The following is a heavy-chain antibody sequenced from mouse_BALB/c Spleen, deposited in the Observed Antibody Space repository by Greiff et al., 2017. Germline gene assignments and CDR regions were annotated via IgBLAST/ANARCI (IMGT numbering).Heavy chain of an antibody. J-gene: IGHJ4*01. CDR1: GFTFSSYT. CDR3: ARYGDYAMDY. Sequence: EVHLVESGGGLVKPGGSLKLSCAASGFTFSSYTMSWVRQTPEKRLEWVATISSGGGNTYYPDSVKGRFTISRDNAKNNLYLQMSSLRSEDTALYYCARYGDYAMDYWGQGTSVTVSS. V-gene: IGHV5-9*03. CDR2: ISSGGGNT.